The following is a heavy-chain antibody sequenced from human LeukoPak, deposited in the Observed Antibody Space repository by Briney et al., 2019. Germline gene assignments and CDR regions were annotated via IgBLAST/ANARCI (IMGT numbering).Heavy chain of an antibody. CDR1: GYTFTSYG. CDR2: ISAYNGNT. D-gene: IGHD4-17*01. V-gene: IGHV1-18*01. J-gene: IGHJ6*02. Sequence: ASVKVSCKASGYTFTSYGISWVRQAPGQGLEWMGWISAYNGNTNYAQKLQGRVTMTTDTSTSTAYMELRSLRSDDTAVYYCARDLDTEVTTLPMDVWGQGTTVTVSS. CDR3: ARDLDTEVTTLPMDV.